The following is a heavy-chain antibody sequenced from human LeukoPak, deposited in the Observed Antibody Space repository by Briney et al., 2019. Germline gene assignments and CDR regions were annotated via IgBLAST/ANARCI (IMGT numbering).Heavy chain of an antibody. Sequence: PGRSLRLSCAASGLTFSSYPMHWVRQAPGKGLEWVAVISYDGSEKHYADPVKGRFTISRDNSKNTLYLQTSSLRAEDTAMYYCAREGNSGYYPYWGQGILVTVSS. CDR1: GLTFSSYP. CDR3: AREGNSGYYPY. D-gene: IGHD3-22*01. V-gene: IGHV3-30-3*01. CDR2: ISYDGSEK. J-gene: IGHJ4*02.